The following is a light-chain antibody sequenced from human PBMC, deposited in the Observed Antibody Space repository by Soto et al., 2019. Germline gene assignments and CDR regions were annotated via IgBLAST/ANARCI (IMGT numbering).Light chain of an antibody. CDR2: EVS. J-gene: IGLJ1*01. CDR3: SSYTRSSTLV. CDR1: SSDVGGYNY. Sequence: QSALTQPASVSGSPGQSITISCTGTSSDVGGYNYVSWYQPHPGKAPKLMIYEVSNRPSGVSNRLSGSKSGNTASLTISGLQAEDEADYYCSSYTRSSTLVFGTGTKVTVL. V-gene: IGLV2-14*01.